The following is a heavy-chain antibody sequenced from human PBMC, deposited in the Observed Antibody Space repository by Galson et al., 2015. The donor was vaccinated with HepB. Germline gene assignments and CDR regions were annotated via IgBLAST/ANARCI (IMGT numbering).Heavy chain of an antibody. V-gene: IGHV1-2*04. D-gene: IGHD1-26*01. Sequence: SVKVSCKASGYTFTGHYMHWVRQAPGQGLEWMGWINANSGCTNYAQKFQAWFTMTRDTSISTVFMELSRLRSDDMAVYYCARDSGEAFDYWGQGVLVTVSS. J-gene: IGHJ4*02. CDR3: ARDSGEAFDY. CDR2: INANSGCT. CDR1: GYTFTGHY.